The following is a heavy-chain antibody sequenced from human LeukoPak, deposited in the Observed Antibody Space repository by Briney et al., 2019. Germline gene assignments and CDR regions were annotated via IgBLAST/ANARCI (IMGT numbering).Heavy chain of an antibody. Sequence: GESLKISCKGSGYSFTSYWIGWVRQMPGKGLEWMGIIYPGDSDTRYSPSFQGQVTISADKSISTAYLQWSSLKASDTAMYYCARLTRSSSPGGYFDYWGQGTLVSVSS. CDR3: ARLTRSSSPGGYFDY. D-gene: IGHD6-13*01. CDR2: IYPGDSDT. CDR1: GYSFTSYW. J-gene: IGHJ4*02. V-gene: IGHV5-51*01.